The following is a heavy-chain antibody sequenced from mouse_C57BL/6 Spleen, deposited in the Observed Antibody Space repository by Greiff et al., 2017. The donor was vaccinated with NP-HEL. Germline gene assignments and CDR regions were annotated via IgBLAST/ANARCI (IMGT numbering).Heavy chain of an antibody. CDR1: GFSLTSYG. CDR3: ARNSLYYGSSYGYYAMDY. CDR2: IWSGGST. J-gene: IGHJ4*01. Sequence: QVQLQQSGPGLVQPSQSLSITCTVSGFSLTSYGVHWVRQSPGKGLEWLGVIWSGGSTDYNAAFISRLSISKDNSKSQVFFKMNSLQADDTAIYYCARNSLYYGSSYGYYAMDYWGQGTSVTVSS. D-gene: IGHD1-1*01. V-gene: IGHV2-2*01.